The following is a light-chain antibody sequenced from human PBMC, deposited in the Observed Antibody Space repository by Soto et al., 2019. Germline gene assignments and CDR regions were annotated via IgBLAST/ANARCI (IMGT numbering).Light chain of an antibody. CDR1: SSDVGGYNY. Sequence: QSALTQPASVSGSPGQSITISCTGTSSDVGGYNYVSWYQQHPGKAPKLMIYEVSNRPSGVSNRFSGSKSGNTAPLTISGLQAEDEADYYCSSYTSSSLYVFGTGTKLTFL. J-gene: IGLJ1*01. V-gene: IGLV2-14*01. CDR2: EVS. CDR3: SSYTSSSLYV.